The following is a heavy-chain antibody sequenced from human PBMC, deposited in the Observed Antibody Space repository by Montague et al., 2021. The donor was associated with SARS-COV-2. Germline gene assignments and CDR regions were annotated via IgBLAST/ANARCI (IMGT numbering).Heavy chain of an antibody. Sequence: SETLSLTCTVSGGSISSYYWSWIRQPQGKGLEWIGYIYYSGSTNYNPSLTSRVTISLDTSKYQFSLTLNSVTAADTDVYYCARGSYGPVAFDIWGQGTMVTVSS. CDR2: IYYSGST. J-gene: IGHJ3*02. V-gene: IGHV4-59*01. D-gene: IGHD5-18*01. CDR3: ARGSYGPVAFDI. CDR1: GGSISSYY.